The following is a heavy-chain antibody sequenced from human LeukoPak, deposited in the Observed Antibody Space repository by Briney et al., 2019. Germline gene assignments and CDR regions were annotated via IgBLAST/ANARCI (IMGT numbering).Heavy chain of an antibody. CDR3: ARRVSLYYYYYMDV. J-gene: IGHJ6*03. V-gene: IGHV1-8*01. CDR1: GYTFTSYD. Sequence: ASVKVSCKASGYTFTSYDINRVRQATGQGLEWMGWMNPNSGNTGYAQKFQGRVTMTRNTSISTAYMELSSLRSEDTAVYYCARRVSLYYYYYMDVWGKGTTVTISS. CDR2: MNPNSGNT.